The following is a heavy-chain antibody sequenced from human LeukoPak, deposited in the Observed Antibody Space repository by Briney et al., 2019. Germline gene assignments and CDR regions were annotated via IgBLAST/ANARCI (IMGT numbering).Heavy chain of an antibody. CDR3: ASFKALNWFDP. V-gene: IGHV4-59*08. CDR1: GGSISSYY. Sequence: SETLSLTCTVSGGSISSYYWSWIRQPPGKGLEWIGYIYYSGSTNYNPPLKSRVTISVDTSKNQFSLKLSSVTAADTAVYYCASFKALNWFDPWGQGTLVTVSS. J-gene: IGHJ5*02. CDR2: IYYSGST.